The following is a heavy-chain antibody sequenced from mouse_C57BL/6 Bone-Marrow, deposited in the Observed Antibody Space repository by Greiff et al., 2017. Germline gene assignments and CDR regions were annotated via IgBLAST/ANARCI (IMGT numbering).Heavy chain of an antibody. V-gene: IGHV1-80*01. CDR2: IYPGDGDT. D-gene: IGHD6-1*01. CDR3: TTLYSLFAY. Sequence: VQLQQSGAELVKPGASVKISCKVSGYAFSTYWMNWVQQRPGKGLEWIGQIYPGDGDTNYNGKFKGKATLTADKSSSTAYMQLSSLTSEDTAVYYCTTLYSLFAYWGQGTLVTVSA. CDR1: GYAFSTYW. J-gene: IGHJ3*01.